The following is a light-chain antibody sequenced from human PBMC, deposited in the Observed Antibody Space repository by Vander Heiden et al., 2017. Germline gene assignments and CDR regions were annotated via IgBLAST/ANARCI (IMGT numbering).Light chain of an antibody. CDR1: QVISSY. V-gene: IGKV3-11*01. Sequence: DMLLTQSPALLSFSPEGTATLSGATRQVISSYLAWYQQKPGQAPRLLIYDASTRATGIPARFSGSGSETDFTLTISSLEPEDFAVYYCQQGSNRPLTFGEGTRVEIK. CDR2: DAS. J-gene: IGKJ4*01. CDR3: QQGSNRPLT.